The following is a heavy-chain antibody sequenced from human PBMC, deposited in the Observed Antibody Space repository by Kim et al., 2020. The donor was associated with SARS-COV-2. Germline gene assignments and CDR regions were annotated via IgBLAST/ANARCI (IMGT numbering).Heavy chain of an antibody. D-gene: IGHD3-3*01. J-gene: IGHJ4*02. Sequence: TTDYVAPVKSRFIISRDDSKNTLYLQMNSLKTEDTAVYYCTTGPFGVVILWGQGTLVTVSS. CDR3: TTGPFGVVIL. V-gene: IGHV3-15*01. CDR2: TT.